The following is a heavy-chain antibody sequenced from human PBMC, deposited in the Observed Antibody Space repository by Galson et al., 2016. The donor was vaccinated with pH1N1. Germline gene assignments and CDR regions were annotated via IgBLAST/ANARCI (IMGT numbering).Heavy chain of an antibody. Sequence: SLRLSCAASGFTFSSYWMHWVRQSPGKGLVWVSRINSDGSSTNYADSVKGRFAISRDNAKNTLYLQMNSLRAEDTAMYYCARFEYGDYVKYSDLWGRGTLVTGSS. J-gene: IGHJ2*01. V-gene: IGHV3-74*01. CDR2: INSDGSST. D-gene: IGHD4-17*01. CDR3: ARFEYGDYVKYSDL. CDR1: GFTFSSYW.